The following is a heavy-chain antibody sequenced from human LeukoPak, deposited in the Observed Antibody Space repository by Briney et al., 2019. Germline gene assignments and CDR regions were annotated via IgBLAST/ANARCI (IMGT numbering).Heavy chain of an antibody. V-gene: IGHV3-15*01. J-gene: IGHJ4*02. Sequence: SWVRQAPGKGLEWVGRIKSKTDGGTTDYAAPVKGRFTISRDDSKNTLYLQMNSLKTEDTAVYYCTSALLGTQLDYWGQGTLVTVSS. CDR2: IKSKTDGGTT. CDR3: TSALLGTQLDY. D-gene: IGHD7-27*01.